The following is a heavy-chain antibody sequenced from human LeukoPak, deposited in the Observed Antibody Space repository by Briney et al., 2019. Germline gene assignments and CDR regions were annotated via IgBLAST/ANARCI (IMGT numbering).Heavy chain of an antibody. CDR3: ARDFGGSSY. Sequence: ASVKVSCKASGYTFTSYDVNWVRQATGQGLEWMGGIIPIFGTANYAQKFQGRVTITADESTSTAYMELSSLRSEDTAVYYCARDFGGSSYWGQGTLVTVSS. CDR2: IIPIFGTA. V-gene: IGHV1-69*13. CDR1: GYTFTSYD. D-gene: IGHD1-26*01. J-gene: IGHJ4*02.